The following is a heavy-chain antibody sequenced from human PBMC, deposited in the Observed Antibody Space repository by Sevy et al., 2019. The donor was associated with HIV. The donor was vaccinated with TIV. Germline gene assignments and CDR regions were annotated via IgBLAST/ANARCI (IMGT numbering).Heavy chain of an antibody. Sequence: SETLSLTCSVSGGSLITTNYYWAWLRQSPGKGLEWIASIYYSGSPYYNPSLKARFTVSVDTSRSQFSLILNSVTAADTSVYYCAAHEGVTISEARFDPWGQGTLVTVSS. D-gene: IGHD1-1*01. J-gene: IGHJ5*02. CDR3: AAHEGVTISEARFDP. CDR1: GGSLITTNYY. V-gene: IGHV4-39*01. CDR2: IYYSGSP.